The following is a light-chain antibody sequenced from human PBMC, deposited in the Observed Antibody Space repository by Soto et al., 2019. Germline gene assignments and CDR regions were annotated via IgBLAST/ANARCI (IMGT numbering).Light chain of an antibody. J-gene: IGKJ4*01. CDR1: QSVSSY. V-gene: IGKV3-11*01. Sequence: EIVLTQSPATLSLFPGERATRSCRASQSVSSYLAWYQQKPGQAPRLLIYDASNRATGIPARFSGSGSGTDFTLTISSLEPEDFAVYYCQQRSNSPPTFGGGTKVDIK. CDR2: DAS. CDR3: QQRSNSPPT.